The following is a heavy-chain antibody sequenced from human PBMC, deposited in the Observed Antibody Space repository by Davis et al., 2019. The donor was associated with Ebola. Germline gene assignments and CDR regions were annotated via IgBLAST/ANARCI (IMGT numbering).Heavy chain of an antibody. V-gene: IGHV3-15*01. Sequence: PGGSLRLSCSASGFTFSNHAVSWVRQAPGKGLVWVGRLKSIPDGGTTDYGAPVKGRFTISRDASKNTVDLQMNSLKTEDTGVYYCTTGFGSSWYGWGQGTLVTVSS. J-gene: IGHJ4*02. CDR1: GFTFSNHA. D-gene: IGHD6-13*01. CDR3: TTGFGSSWYG. CDR2: LKSIPDGGTT.